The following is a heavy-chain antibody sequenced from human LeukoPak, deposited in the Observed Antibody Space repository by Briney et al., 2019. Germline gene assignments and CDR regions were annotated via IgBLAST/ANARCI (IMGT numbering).Heavy chain of an antibody. V-gene: IGHV3-43*02. CDR1: GFTFADYA. CDR2: TSGDGGTT. J-gene: IGHJ2*01. D-gene: IGHD7-27*01. CDR3: AKDMVWGWYFDL. Sequence: AGGSLRLSCAASGFTFADYAIHWVRQAPGGGLEWVSLTSGDGGTTYYADSVKGRFTISRDNSKNSLFLQMNSLRTEDTALYYCAKDMVWGWYFDLWGRGTLVTVSS.